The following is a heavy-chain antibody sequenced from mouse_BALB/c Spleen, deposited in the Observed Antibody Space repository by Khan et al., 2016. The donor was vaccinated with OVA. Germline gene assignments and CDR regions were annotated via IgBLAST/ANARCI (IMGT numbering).Heavy chain of an antibody. V-gene: IGHV1-20*02. Sequence: EVQLQQSGPELVKPGASVKISCKASGYSFTGYFMNWVMQSHGKSLEWIGRINPHIGETLYNQKFKGKATLTVDDSARTAHMELRSLASEDSAVYYGSRKNGSDFDYWGQGTTLTVSS. CDR1: GYSFTGYF. D-gene: IGHD1-1*01. J-gene: IGHJ2*01. CDR2: INPHIGET. CDR3: SRKNGSDFDY.